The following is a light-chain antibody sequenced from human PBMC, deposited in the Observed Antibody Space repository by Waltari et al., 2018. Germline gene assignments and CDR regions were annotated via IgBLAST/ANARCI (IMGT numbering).Light chain of an antibody. CDR2: DVS. Sequence: QSALTQPASVSGSPGQSITISCTGTSSDVGFYNYVSCYQQHPGKAPKLIIYDVSEWPSGVSDRFSGSKSGNTASLTISGLQAEDEADYYCNSYAGSSSWVFGGGTKLTVL. J-gene: IGLJ3*02. V-gene: IGLV2-14*01. CDR3: NSYAGSSSWV. CDR1: SSDVGFYNY.